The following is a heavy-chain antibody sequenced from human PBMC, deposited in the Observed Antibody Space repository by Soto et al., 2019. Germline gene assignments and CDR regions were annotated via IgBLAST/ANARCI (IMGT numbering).Heavy chain of an antibody. D-gene: IGHD6-13*01. J-gene: IGHJ6*02. Sequence: ASVKVSCKASGYTFTGYYMHWVRQAPGQGLEWMGWINPNSGGTNYAQKFQGWVTMTRDTSISTAYMELSRLRSDDTAVYYCAREGRQLVRHYGMDVWGQGTTVTVSS. CDR3: AREGRQLVRHYGMDV. CDR2: INPNSGGT. V-gene: IGHV1-2*04. CDR1: GYTFTGYY.